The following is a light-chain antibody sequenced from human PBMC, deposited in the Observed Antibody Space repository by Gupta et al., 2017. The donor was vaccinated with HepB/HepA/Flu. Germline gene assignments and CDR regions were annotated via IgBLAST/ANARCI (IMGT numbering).Light chain of an antibody. CDR3: QQSNSHPIT. Sequence: DIQMTQSPSSLSASVGDRVTITCRASQSISGFLNWYQQKPGKAPNLLIYTVSNLQSGVPSRFSGSGSGTDFTLTISMLHPEDFATYYCQQSNSHPITFGQGTRLDIK. CDR2: TVS. J-gene: IGKJ5*01. V-gene: IGKV1-39*01. CDR1: QSISGF.